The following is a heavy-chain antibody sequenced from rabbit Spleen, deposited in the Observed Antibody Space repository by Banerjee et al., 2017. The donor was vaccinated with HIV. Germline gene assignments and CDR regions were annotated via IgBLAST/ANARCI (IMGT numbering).Heavy chain of an antibody. CDR3: ARDTATSFSSYGMDL. J-gene: IGHJ6*01. D-gene: IGHD7-1*01. CDR1: GFSFSGSAW. V-gene: IGHV1S43*01. Sequence: QQQLEESGGGLVKPGGTLTLTCTVSGFSFSGSAWICWVRQAPGKGLEWIGYFDPVFGSTYYASWVNGQFTISSHNAQNTLYLQLNSLTAADTATYFCARDTATSFSSYGMDLWGQGTLVTGS. CDR2: FDPVFGST.